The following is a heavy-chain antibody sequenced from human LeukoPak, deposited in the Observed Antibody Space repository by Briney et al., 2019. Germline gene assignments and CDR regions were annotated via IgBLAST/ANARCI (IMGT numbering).Heavy chain of an antibody. CDR3: ARTRCSGGSCYSIN. CDR1: GGSISSYY. J-gene: IGHJ4*02. D-gene: IGHD2-15*01. V-gene: IGHV4-4*07. CDR2: IYTSGST. Sequence: SETLSLTCTVSGGSISSYYWSWIRQPAGKGLEWIGRIYTSGSTNYNPSLKSRVTISVDTSKNQFSLKLSSVTAADTAVYYCARTRCSGGSCYSINWGQGTLVTVSS.